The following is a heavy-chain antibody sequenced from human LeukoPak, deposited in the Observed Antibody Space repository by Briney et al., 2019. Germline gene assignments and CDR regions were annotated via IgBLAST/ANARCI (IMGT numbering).Heavy chain of an antibody. CDR3: VKYGADV. J-gene: IGHJ6*02. D-gene: IGHD3-10*01. Sequence: GGSLRLSCAASGFTFSGYSMSWVRQPPGKGLEWVSAISGSDGSTYYADSVKGRFTISRDNSKNTLYLQMNSPRAEDTAVYYCVKYGADVWGQGTTVTVSS. CDR2: ISGSDGST. V-gene: IGHV3-23*01. CDR1: GFTFSGYS.